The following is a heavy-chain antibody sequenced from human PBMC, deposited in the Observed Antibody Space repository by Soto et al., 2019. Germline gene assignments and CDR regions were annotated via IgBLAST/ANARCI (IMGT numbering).Heavy chain of an antibody. D-gene: IGHD6-6*01. CDR3: AKHPRSSATYYYYMGV. CDR2: ISESGGST. CDR1: GFTFASYA. J-gene: IGHJ6*03. Sequence: EEDLLESGGALVQPGGSLRLSCAASGFTFASYAMSWVRQAPGKGLEWVSGISESGGSTYYAYSVRGRFTSSSDNSKNMLYLQMNSLRAEDTALYYCAKHPRSSATYYYYMGVWGKGTTVTVSS. V-gene: IGHV3-23*01.